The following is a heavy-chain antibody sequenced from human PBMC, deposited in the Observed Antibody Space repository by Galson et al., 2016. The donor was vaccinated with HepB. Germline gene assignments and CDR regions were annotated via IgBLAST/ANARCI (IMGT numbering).Heavy chain of an antibody. Sequence: SLRLSCAASGFTFSTYSMNWVRQAPGKGLEWVASLSGDSAYTYHADSVKGRFTISRDNAKKSLYLQMNRLRADDTAVYYCTRGGVSKKEDDYWGQGTLVTVSS. D-gene: IGHD3-16*01. CDR2: LSGDSAYT. CDR3: TRGGVSKKEDDY. J-gene: IGHJ4*02. CDR1: GFTFSTYS. V-gene: IGHV3-21*01.